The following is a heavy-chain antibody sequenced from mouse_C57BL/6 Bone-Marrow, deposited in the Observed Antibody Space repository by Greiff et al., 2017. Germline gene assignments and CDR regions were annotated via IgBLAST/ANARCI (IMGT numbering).Heavy chain of an antibody. CDR3: ARTGDGYYGYFEV. J-gene: IGHJ1*03. CDR2: INPNNGGT. CDR1: GYTFTDYY. Sequence: EVQLQQSGPELVKPGASVKISCKASGYTFTDYYMNWVKQSHGKSLEWIGDINPNNGGTSYNQKFKGKATLTVDTSSSTAYMELRSLTSEDSAVYDCARTGDGYYGYFEVWGTGTTVTVSS. D-gene: IGHD2-3*01. V-gene: IGHV1-26*01.